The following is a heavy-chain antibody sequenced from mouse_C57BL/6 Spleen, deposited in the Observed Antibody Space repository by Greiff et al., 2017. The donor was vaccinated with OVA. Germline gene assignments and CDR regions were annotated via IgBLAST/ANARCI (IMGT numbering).Heavy chain of an antibody. CDR1: GYTFTSYW. D-gene: IGHD1-1*01. V-gene: IGHV1-69*01. Sequence: VQLQQPGAELVMPGASVKLSCKASGYTFTSYWMHWVKQRPGQGLEWIGEIDPSDSYTNYKQKFKGKSTLTVDKSSSTAYMQLSSLTSEDSAVYDCARSSGSPWFADWGQGTLVTVSA. CDR3: ARSSGSPWFAD. CDR2: IDPSDSYT. J-gene: IGHJ3*01.